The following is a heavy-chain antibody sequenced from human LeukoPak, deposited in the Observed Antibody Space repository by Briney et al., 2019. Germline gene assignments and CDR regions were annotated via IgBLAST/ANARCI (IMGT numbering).Heavy chain of an antibody. J-gene: IGHJ6*02. Sequence: PSETLSLTCTVSGGSISSYYWSWIRQPPGKGLEWIGYIYYSGSTNYHPSLKSRVTISVDTSKNQFSLKLSSVTAADTAVYYCARDRGMVYANEEFYYYYGMDVWGQGTTVTVSS. CDR3: ARDRGMVYANEEFYYYYGMDV. D-gene: IGHD2-8*01. CDR2: IYYSGST. V-gene: IGHV4-59*01. CDR1: GGSISSYY.